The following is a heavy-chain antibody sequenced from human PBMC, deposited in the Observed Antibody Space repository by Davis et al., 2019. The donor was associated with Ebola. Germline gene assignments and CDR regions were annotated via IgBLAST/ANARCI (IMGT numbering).Heavy chain of an antibody. Sequence: GGSLRLSCAASGFIFSSYWMSWVRQAPGKGLEWVSYISSSSSTIYYADSVKGRFTISRDNAKNSLYLQMNSLRDEDTAVYYCASQSSTYYYDSSGYYSRAEYFQHWGQGTLVTVSS. V-gene: IGHV3-48*02. CDR3: ASQSSTYYYDSSGYYSRAEYFQH. CDR1: GFIFSSYW. D-gene: IGHD3-22*01. CDR2: ISSSSSTI. J-gene: IGHJ1*01.